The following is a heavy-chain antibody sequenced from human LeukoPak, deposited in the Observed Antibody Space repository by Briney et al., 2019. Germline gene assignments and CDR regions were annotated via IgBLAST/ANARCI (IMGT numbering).Heavy chain of an antibody. CDR3: AKGPTVSTFGY. CDR2: ISAGATTT. V-gene: IGHV3-23*01. D-gene: IGHD5/OR15-5a*01. Sequence: PGGSLRLSCAASGFTFSNAWMSWVRQAPGKGLEWVSGISAGATTTYYADSVKGHFTISRDNSKNTLYLQMNSLRVEDTAMYYCAKGPTVSTFGYWGRGTLVTVSS. J-gene: IGHJ4*02. CDR1: GFTFSNAW.